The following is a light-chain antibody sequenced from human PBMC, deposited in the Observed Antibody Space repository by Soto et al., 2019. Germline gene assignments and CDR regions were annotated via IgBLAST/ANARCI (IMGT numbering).Light chain of an antibody. V-gene: IGKV1-17*01. Sequence: DIQMTQSPSSLGDRVTITCRASQDIRNDLSWYQQKPGQAPKRLIYAASALQSGVPSRFSGDGSGTEFTLTISSLQTEDFATYYCQQVSGYPLNFGGGTKVDIK. CDR2: AAS. CDR1: QDIRND. CDR3: QQVSGYPLN. J-gene: IGKJ4*01.